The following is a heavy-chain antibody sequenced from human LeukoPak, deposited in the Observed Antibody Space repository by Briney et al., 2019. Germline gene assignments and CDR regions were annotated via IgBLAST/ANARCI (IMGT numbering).Heavy chain of an antibody. D-gene: IGHD6-13*01. CDR1: GFTFSSYA. CDR2: ISGSGGDT. V-gene: IGHV3-23*01. CDR3: TKATDSRSWYSDWFDP. J-gene: IGHJ5*02. Sequence: GGSLRLSCAASGFTFSSYAMSWVRQAPGKGLEWVSAISGSGGDTYYADSVKGRFTISRDNSKNTLYLQMNSLRAEDTAVYYGTKATDSRSWYSDWFDPWGQGTLVTVSS.